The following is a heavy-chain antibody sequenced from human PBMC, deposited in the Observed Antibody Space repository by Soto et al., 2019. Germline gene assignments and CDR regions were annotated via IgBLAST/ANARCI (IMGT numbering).Heavy chain of an antibody. J-gene: IGHJ6*02. V-gene: IGHV1-8*01. CDR1: GYTFTRYD. Sequence: ASVKVSCKASGYTFTRYDINWVRQATGQGLEWMGWMNPNSGNTGYAQKFQGRVTMTRNTSISTAYMELSSLRSEDTAVYYCARGRGTGYYYGMDVWGQGTTVTVSS. D-gene: IGHD1-1*01. CDR3: ARGRGTGYYYGMDV. CDR2: MNPNSGNT.